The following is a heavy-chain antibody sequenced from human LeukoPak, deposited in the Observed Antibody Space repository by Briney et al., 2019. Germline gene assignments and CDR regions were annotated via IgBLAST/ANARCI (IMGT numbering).Heavy chain of an antibody. J-gene: IGHJ5*02. D-gene: IGHD3-22*01. CDR2: IVPVFGTL. Sequence: SVKVSCKASGGTFSSYAVSWVRQAPGQGLEWMGGIVPVFGTLKYAQKFQGRVTITTDESTSTAYMELSSLRSEDTAVYYCARGYHYYDSSGYYAIRWFDPWGQGTLVTVSS. CDR3: ARGYHYYDSSGYYAIRWFDP. V-gene: IGHV1-69*05. CDR1: GGTFSSYA.